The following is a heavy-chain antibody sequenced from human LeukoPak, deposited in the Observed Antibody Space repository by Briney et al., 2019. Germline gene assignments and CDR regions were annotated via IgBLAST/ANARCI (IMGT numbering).Heavy chain of an antibody. V-gene: IGHV3-23*01. CDR1: GFTFSSYA. D-gene: IGHD3-3*01. CDR2: ISGSGGST. CDR3: AKDSGRITIFGVVIEGSGMDV. J-gene: IGHJ6*02. Sequence: GGSLRLSCAASGFTFSSYAMSWVRQAPGKGLEWVSAISGSGGSTYYADSVKGRFTISRDNSKNTLYPQMNSLRAEDTAVYYCAKDSGRITIFGVVIEGSGMDVWGQGTTVTVSS.